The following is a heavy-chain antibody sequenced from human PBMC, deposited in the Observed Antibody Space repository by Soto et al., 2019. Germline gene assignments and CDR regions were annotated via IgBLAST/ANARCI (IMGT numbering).Heavy chain of an antibody. J-gene: IGHJ5*02. Sequence: EVQLVQSGAEVKKPGESLRISCKGSGYSFTSYWISWVRQMPGKGLEWMGRIDTSDSYTNYSPSFQGHVTISADKSISTAYLQWSSLKASDTAMYYCARHVPSQYTAMVPFDPWGQGTLVTVSS. CDR1: GYSFTSYW. CDR3: ARHVPSQYTAMVPFDP. V-gene: IGHV5-10-1*01. D-gene: IGHD5-18*01. CDR2: IDTSDSYT.